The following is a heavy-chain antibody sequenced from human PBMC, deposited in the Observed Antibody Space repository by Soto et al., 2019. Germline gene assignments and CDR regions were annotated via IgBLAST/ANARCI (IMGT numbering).Heavy chain of an antibody. CDR1: GFTFSDHY. CDR3: ARELMTTVTYFDY. CDR2: TRNKANSYTT. J-gene: IGHJ4*02. V-gene: IGHV3-72*01. D-gene: IGHD4-17*01. Sequence: EVQLVESGGGLVQPGGSLRLSCAASGFTFSDHYMDWVRQAPGKGLEWVGRTRNKANSYTTEYAASVKGRFTISRDDSKISLYLQMNSLKTEDTAVYYCARELMTTVTYFDYWGQGTLVTVSS.